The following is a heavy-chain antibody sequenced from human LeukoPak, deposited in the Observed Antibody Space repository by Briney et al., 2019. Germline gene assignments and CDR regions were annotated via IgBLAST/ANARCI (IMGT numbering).Heavy chain of an antibody. CDR3: ARVQSQRYYDILTGYY. D-gene: IGHD3-9*01. CDR1: GYTFTGYY. Sequence: ASVKVSCKASGYTFTGYYMHWVRQAPGQGLEWMGWINPNSGGTNYAQKFQGRVTMTRDTPISTAYMELSRLRSDDTAVYYCARVQSQRYYDILTGYYWGQGTLVTVSS. J-gene: IGHJ4*02. CDR2: INPNSGGT. V-gene: IGHV1-2*02.